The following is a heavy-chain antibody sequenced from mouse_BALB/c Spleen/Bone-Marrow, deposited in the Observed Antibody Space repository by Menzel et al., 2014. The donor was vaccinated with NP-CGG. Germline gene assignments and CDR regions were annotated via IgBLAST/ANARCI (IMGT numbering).Heavy chain of an antibody. D-gene: IGHD2-4*01. J-gene: IGHJ2*01. Sequence: VQLKESGGDLVKPGGSLKLSCAASGFTFSSYGMSWVRQTPDKRLEWVATISSRGSYTFYPDSVKGRFTISRDNAKNPLYLQMSSLKSEDTAIYYCSRRSDYDYFDYWGQGTTLTVSS. CDR1: GFTFSSYG. CDR3: SRRSDYDYFDY. V-gene: IGHV5-6*01. CDR2: ISSRGSYT.